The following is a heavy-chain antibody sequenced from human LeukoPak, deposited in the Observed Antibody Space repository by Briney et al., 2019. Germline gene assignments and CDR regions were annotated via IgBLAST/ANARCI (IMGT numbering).Heavy chain of an antibody. D-gene: IGHD4-17*01. Sequence: PGGSLRLSCAASGFSFSDFYMSWIRQAPGKGLEWVSYIRSSGTTIYYADSVKGRFTISRDNAKNSLYLQMNSLRAEDTAVYYCARRYGDYFDYWGQGTTVTVSS. V-gene: IGHV3-11*04. CDR2: IRSSGTTI. J-gene: IGHJ4*03. CDR3: ARRYGDYFDY. CDR1: GFSFSDFY.